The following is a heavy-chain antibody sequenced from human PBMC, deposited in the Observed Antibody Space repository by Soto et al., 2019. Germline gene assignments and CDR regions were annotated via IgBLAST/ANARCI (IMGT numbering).Heavy chain of an antibody. CDR3: ARAPSIEGFRYGLRHFEY. CDR2: ISSHSNYI. V-gene: IGHV3-21*01. Sequence: GGSLRLSCAASGFTFSSYSMTWVRQAPGKGLEWVSSISSHSNYIYYADSVKGRFTISRDNAKNSLYLQMNSLRAEDTAVYYCARAPSIEGFRYGLRHFEYWGQGTLVTVSS. D-gene: IGHD5-18*01. J-gene: IGHJ4*02. CDR1: GFTFSSYS.